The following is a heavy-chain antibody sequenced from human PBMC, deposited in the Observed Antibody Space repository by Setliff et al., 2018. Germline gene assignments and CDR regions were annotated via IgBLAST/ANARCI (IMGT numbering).Heavy chain of an antibody. Sequence: SETLSLTCNVSGASIRNFYWTWIRQPPGKGLEWIGYVHFTGSTNYNPSLKSRFTMSVDVSKSQFSLRLSSVTAADTAVYYCARKVEQWLTPHFDYWGQGALVTVSS. CDR1: GASIRNFY. CDR2: VHFTGST. CDR3: ARKVEQWLTPHFDY. J-gene: IGHJ4*02. V-gene: IGHV4-59*01. D-gene: IGHD6-19*01.